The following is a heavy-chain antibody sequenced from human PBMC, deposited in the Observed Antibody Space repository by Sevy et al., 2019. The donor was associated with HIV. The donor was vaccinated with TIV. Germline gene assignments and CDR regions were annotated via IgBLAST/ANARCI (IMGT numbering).Heavy chain of an antibody. D-gene: IGHD2-8*01. CDR2: IWYDGSNK. J-gene: IGHJ4*02. CDR1: GFTFSSYG. V-gene: IGHV3-33*01. Sequence: GGSLRLSCAASGFTFSSYGMHWVRQAPGKGLEWVAVIWYDGSNKYYADSVKGRFTISRDNSKNTLYLQMNSLRAEDTAVYYCARDPGVLHLAYYFDYWGQGTLVTVSS. CDR3: ARDPGVLHLAYYFDY.